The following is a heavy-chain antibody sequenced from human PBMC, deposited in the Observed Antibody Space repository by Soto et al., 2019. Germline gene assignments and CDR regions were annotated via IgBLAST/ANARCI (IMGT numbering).Heavy chain of an antibody. CDR2: VTANGGST. CDR1: GFTFSVYA. J-gene: IGHJ6*02. D-gene: IGHD2-21*02. V-gene: IGHV3-23*01. Sequence: EVQLLESGGGFVQPGGSLRLSCAATGFTFSVYAMTWVRQAPGKGLEWVSAVTANGGSTYSADSVKGRFTISRDNSQNTLFLQLNSLRAEDTAVYYCASLGVGDWANYYYYYGMDVWGQGTTVTFYS. CDR3: ASLGVGDWANYYYYYGMDV.